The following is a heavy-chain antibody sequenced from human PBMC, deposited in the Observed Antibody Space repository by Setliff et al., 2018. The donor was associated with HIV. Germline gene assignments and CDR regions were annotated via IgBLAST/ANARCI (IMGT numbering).Heavy chain of an antibody. CDR3: ARHVGISIGGTRGDFDC. V-gene: IGHV4-4*09. Sequence: SETLSLTCTVSGGSMSPYYWSWIRQPPGKGLEWIGYIFSSGSTNYNPSHKSRVTISVDTSKNQFSLRLSSVTAADTAMYYCARHVGISIGGTRGDFDCWGQGTLVTVSS. D-gene: IGHD6-13*01. CDR1: GGSMSPYY. J-gene: IGHJ4*02. CDR2: IFSSGST.